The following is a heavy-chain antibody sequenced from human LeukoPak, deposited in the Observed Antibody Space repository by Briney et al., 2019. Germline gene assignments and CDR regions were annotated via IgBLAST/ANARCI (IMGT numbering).Heavy chain of an antibody. CDR1: GGSVSDNRAA. V-gene: IGHV6-1*01. J-gene: IGHJ5*02. CDR3: ARDLSGIFDP. D-gene: IGHD3-16*02. Sequence: SQTLSLTCAISGGSVSDNRAAWNWIRQSPSRGLEWLGRTYYRSKWYRDYAVSVKTRIAINPDTSKNQFFLQVNSVTPEDTAVYYCARDLSGIFDPWGQGTLVTVSS. CDR2: TYYRSKWYR.